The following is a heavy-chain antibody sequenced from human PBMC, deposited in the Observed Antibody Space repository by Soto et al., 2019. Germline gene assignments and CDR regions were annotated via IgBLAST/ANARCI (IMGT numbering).Heavy chain of an antibody. V-gene: IGHV4-4*02. J-gene: IGHJ6*02. CDR2: IYHSGST. CDR3: ARVAVDILTGYYYYGMDV. Sequence: SETLSLTCAVSGGSISSSNWWSWVRQPPGKGLEWIGEIYHSGSTNYNPSLKSRVTISVDKSKNQFSLKLSSVTAADTAVYYCARVAVDILTGYYYYGMDVWGQGTTVSVSS. CDR1: GGSISSSNW. D-gene: IGHD3-9*01.